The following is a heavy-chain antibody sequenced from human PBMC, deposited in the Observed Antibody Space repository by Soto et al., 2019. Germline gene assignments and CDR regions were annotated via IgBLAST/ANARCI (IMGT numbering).Heavy chain of an antibody. CDR2: ISAYNGNT. J-gene: IGHJ5*02. CDR3: ARILQQLVQQSRWFDP. V-gene: IGHV1-18*01. D-gene: IGHD6-13*01. CDR1: GYTFTSYG. Sequence: ASVKVSCKASGYTFTSYGISWVRQAPGQGLEWMGWISAYNGNTNYAQKLKGRVTMTTDTSTSTAYMELRSLRSDDTAVYYCARILQQLVQQSRWFDPWGQGTLVTVSS.